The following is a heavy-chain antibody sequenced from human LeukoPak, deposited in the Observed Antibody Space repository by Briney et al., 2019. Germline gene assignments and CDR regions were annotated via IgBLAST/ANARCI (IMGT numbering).Heavy chain of an antibody. J-gene: IGHJ5*02. CDR3: ARGFWGSSYNWFDP. CDR1: GFTFSSYE. V-gene: IGHV3-48*03. CDR2: ISSSGSTI. Sequence: GGSLRLSCAASGFTFSSYEMNWVRQAPGKGLEWVSYISSSGSTIYYADSVKGQFTISRDNAKNSLYLQMNSLRAEDTAVYYCARGFWGSSYNWFDPWGQGTLVTVSS. D-gene: IGHD5-18*01.